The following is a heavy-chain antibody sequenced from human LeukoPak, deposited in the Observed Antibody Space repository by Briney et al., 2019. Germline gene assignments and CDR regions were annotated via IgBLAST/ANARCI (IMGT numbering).Heavy chain of an antibody. CDR3: AREGTAMAYFDY. CDR2: INHSGST. V-gene: IGHV4-34*01. J-gene: IGHJ4*02. D-gene: IGHD5-18*01. CDR1: GGSFSGYY. Sequence: SETLSLTCAVYGGSFSGYYWSWIRQPPGKGLEWIGEINHSGSTNYNPSLKSRVTISVDTSKNQFSLKLSSVTAADTAVYYCAREGTAMAYFDYWGQGTLVTVSS.